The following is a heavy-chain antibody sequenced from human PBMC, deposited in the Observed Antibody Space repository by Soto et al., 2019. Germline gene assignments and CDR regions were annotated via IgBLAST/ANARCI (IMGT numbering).Heavy chain of an antibody. J-gene: IGHJ5*02. D-gene: IGHD3-22*01. CDR3: ARSYYDSTGFAVDP. CDR1: SPYVGHGY. CDR2: MYFGGSF. V-gene: IGHV4-59*02. Sequence: SDNIAHTCNVASPYVGHGYWTWSRKPNGKGLEWIGFMYFGGSFNYNPSLTSRATISVETSKNQFSMKLTSVTASDTAVYYCARSYYDSTGFAVDPRGQGTLVTVS.